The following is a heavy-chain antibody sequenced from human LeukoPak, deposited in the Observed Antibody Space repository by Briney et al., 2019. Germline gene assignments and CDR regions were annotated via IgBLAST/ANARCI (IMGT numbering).Heavy chain of an antibody. J-gene: IGHJ4*02. V-gene: IGHV3-21*01. Sequence: GGSLRLSCAASGFPFSSYSMNWVRQAPGKGLEWVSSISGTGRYIYYADSMKGRFTISRDNPKNSLYLQMNSLRAEDTAVYYCARVSFADGGYFDYRGQGTLVTVSS. CDR2: ISGTGRYI. D-gene: IGHD2-15*01. CDR3: ARVSFADGGYFDY. CDR1: GFPFSSYS.